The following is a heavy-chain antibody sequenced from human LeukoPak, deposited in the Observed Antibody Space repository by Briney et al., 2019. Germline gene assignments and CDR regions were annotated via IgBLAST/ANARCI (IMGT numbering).Heavy chain of an antibody. CDR1: GGTFSSYA. D-gene: IGHD2-2*01. V-gene: IGHV1-69*06. Sequence: GASVKVSCKASGGTFSSYAISWVRQAPGQGLEWMGGIIPIFGTANYAQKFQGRVTITADKSTSTAYMELSSLRSEDTAVYYCASSGCSSTSCYFPIYGMDVWGKGTTVTVSS. CDR3: ASSGCSSTSCYFPIYGMDV. CDR2: IIPIFGTA. J-gene: IGHJ6*04.